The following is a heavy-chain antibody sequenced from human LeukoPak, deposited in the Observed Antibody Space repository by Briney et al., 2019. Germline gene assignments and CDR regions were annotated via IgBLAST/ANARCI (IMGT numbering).Heavy chain of an antibody. CDR3: ARAPGDTSMVNQRDHYYYYAMDV. CDR2: IYYSGST. V-gene: IGHV4-59*01. CDR1: GGSISGYY. D-gene: IGHD5-18*01. Sequence: PSETLSLTCTASGGSISGYYWSWIRQPPGKGLEWIGYIYYSGSTNYNPSLKSRVTISIDTSKNQFSLKLSSVTAADTAVYYCARAPGDTSMVNQRDHYYYYAMDVWGQGTTVIVSS. J-gene: IGHJ6*02.